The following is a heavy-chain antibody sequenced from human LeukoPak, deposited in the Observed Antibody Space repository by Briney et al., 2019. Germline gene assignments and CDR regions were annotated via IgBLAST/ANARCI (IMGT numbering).Heavy chain of an antibody. CDR3: ARRLLWLHDAFDI. D-gene: IGHD5-12*01. V-gene: IGHV5-51*01. CDR2: IYPGDSDT. J-gene: IGHJ3*02. Sequence: GESLKLYCKGSGYSFTSYWIGWVRQMPGKGLEWMGIIYPGDSDTRYSPSFQGHVTISADKSISTAYLQWSSLKASDTAMYYCARRLLWLHDAFDIWGQGTMVTVSS. CDR1: GYSFTSYW.